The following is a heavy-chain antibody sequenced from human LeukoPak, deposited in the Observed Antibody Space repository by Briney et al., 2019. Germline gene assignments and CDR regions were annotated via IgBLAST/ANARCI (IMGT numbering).Heavy chain of an antibody. V-gene: IGHV1-2*02. CDR1: GYTFTGYY. Sequence: ASVKASCKASGYTFTGYYMHWVRQAPGQGLEWMGWINPNSGGTNYAQKFQGRVTMTRDTSISTAYMELSRLRSDDTAVYYCARVGEDDRLEYYFDYWGQGTLVTVSS. D-gene: IGHD3-22*01. J-gene: IGHJ4*02. CDR2: INPNSGGT. CDR3: ARVGEDDRLEYYFDY.